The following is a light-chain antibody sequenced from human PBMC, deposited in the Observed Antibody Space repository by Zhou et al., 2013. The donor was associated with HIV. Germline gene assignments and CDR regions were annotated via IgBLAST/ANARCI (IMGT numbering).Light chain of an antibody. CDR1: QSVSNNY. CDR2: GAS. V-gene: IGKV3-20*01. J-gene: IGKJ4*01. CDR3: HQYGRSPVT. Sequence: EIVLTQSPGTLSLSPGERAILSCRASQSVSNNYLAWYQQKLGQAPRLLIDGASNRATGIPDRFSGSGSGADFTLTISRLEPEDFAVYYCHQYGRSPVTSVGG.